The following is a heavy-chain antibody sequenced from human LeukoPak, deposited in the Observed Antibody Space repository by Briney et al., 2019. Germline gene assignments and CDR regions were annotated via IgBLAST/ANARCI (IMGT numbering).Heavy chain of an antibody. CDR1: GGSFTNYY. Sequence: SETLSLTCTVSGGSFTNYYWSWIRQPAGKGLEWIGRISTSGGTNYNPSLKSRVTLSVDTSKNHFSLNLSSVTAADTAVYYCTREPRDSYGSANYGFDYWGQGTLVTVSS. V-gene: IGHV4-4*07. CDR2: ISTSGGT. J-gene: IGHJ4*02. CDR3: TREPRDSYGSANYGFDY. D-gene: IGHD3-10*01.